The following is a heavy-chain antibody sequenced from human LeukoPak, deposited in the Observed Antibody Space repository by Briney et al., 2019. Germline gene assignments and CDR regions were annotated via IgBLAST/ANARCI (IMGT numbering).Heavy chain of an antibody. CDR2: ISAYNGNT. CDR3: ARDKDYYDSSGYWY. Sequence: ASVKVSCKASGYTFTSYGISWVRQAPGQGLEWMGWISAYNGNTNYAQKLQGRVTMTTDTSTSTAYMELRSLRSDDAAVYYCARDKDYYDSSGYWYWGQGTLVTVSS. D-gene: IGHD3-22*01. J-gene: IGHJ4*02. V-gene: IGHV1-18*01. CDR1: GYTFTSYG.